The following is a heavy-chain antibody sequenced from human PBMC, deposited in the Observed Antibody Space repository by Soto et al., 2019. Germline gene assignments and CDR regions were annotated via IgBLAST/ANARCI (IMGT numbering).Heavy chain of an antibody. CDR2: IFYSGST. J-gene: IGHJ6*02. D-gene: IGHD5-12*01. Sequence: PSETLSLTCSVSGGSISTSRSYWAWIRQPPGKGLEWLANIFYSGSTFYNPSLASRVSVSVDTSENEFSLKLRSVTAADTAVYYCARVRGYNHYYYGMDVWGQGTTVTVSS. V-gene: IGHV4-39*01. CDR3: ARVRGYNHYYYGMDV. CDR1: GGSISTSRSY.